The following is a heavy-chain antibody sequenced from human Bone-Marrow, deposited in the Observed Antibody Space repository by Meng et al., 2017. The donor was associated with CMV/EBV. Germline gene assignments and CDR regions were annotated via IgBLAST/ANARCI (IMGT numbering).Heavy chain of an antibody. V-gene: IGHV3-7*01. J-gene: IGHJ4*02. CDR3: ARKSNTPRRGLLDY. CDR1: GFTFPTYW. Sequence: GESLKISCAASGFTFPTYWMSWVRQAPGKGLEWVANIKQDGTEKYYVDSLKGRFTISRDNAKNSLYLRMNSLRADDTAVYYCARKSNTPRRGLLDYWGQGALVTVSS. CDR2: IKQDGTEK. D-gene: IGHD5-24*01.